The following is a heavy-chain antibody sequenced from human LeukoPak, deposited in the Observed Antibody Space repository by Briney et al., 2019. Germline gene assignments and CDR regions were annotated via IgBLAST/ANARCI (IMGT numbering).Heavy chain of an antibody. V-gene: IGHV1-2*02. J-gene: IGHJ4*02. CDR2: INPNSGGT. CDR1: GYTFTGYY. D-gene: IGHD3-22*01. Sequence: GASVKVSCEASGYTFTGYYMHWVRQAPGQGLEWMGWINPNSGGTNYAQKFQGRVTMTRDTSISTAYMELSRLRSDDTAVYYCARINYYDSSGYYGLYYWGQGTLVTVSS. CDR3: ARINYYDSSGYYGLYY.